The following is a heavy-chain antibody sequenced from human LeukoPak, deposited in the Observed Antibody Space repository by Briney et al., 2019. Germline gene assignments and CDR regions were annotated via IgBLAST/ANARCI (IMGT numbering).Heavy chain of an antibody. J-gene: IGHJ4*02. D-gene: IGHD2-2*01. Sequence: GASVKVSCKASGYTFTSYGISWVRQAPGQGLEWMGWISAYNGNTNYAQKLQGSVTMTTDTSTSTAYMELRSLRSDDTAVYYCARDCSSTSCWASTGYWGQGTLVTVSS. CDR1: GYTFTSYG. V-gene: IGHV1-18*01. CDR3: ARDCSSTSCWASTGY. CDR2: ISAYNGNT.